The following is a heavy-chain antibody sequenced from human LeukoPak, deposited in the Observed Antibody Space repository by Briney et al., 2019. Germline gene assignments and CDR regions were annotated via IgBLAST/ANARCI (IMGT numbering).Heavy chain of an antibody. J-gene: IGHJ3*02. CDR2: IYSGGST. CDR1: GFSVSSIY. Sequence: PGGSLRLSCAASGFSVSSIYMSWVRQAPGKGLEWVSVIYSGGSTYYADSVKGRFTISRHNSKNTLYLQMNSLRAEDTAVYYCASFSLSCYDNAFDIWGQGTMVTVSS. D-gene: IGHD2-15*01. V-gene: IGHV3-53*04. CDR3: ASFSLSCYDNAFDI.